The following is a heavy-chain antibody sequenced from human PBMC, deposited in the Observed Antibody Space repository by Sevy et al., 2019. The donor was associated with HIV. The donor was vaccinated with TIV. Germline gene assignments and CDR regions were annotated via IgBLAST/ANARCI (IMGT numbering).Heavy chain of an antibody. V-gene: IGHV1-18*04. CDR3: ARDYYYDSSGYEYFDY. CDR2: ISAYNGNT. D-gene: IGHD3-22*01. J-gene: IGHJ4*02. Sequence: ASVKVSCKASGYTFTSYGISWVRQAPGQGLEWMGWISAYNGNTNYAQKLQGRVTMTTDTYTSTAYMELRSLRSDDTAVYYCARDYYYDSSGYEYFDYWGQGTLVTVSS. CDR1: GYTFTSYG.